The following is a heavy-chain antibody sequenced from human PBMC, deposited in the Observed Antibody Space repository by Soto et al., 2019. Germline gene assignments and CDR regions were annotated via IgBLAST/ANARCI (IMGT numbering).Heavy chain of an antibody. V-gene: IGHV3-11*06. CDR3: ARMYYYDSSGYYPWWY. J-gene: IGHJ4*02. CDR1: GFTFSDYY. Sequence: PGGSLRLSCAASGFTFSDYYMTWIRQAPGKGLEWVSYISSSSTYTNYADSVKGRFTISRDNAKNSLYLQMNSLRAEDTAVYYCARMYYYDSSGYYPWWYWGQGTLVTAPQ. CDR2: ISSSSTYT. D-gene: IGHD3-22*01.